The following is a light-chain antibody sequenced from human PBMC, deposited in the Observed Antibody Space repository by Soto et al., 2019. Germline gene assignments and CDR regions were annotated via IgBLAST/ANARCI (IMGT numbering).Light chain of an antibody. CDR3: SSYTSSSTLDV. V-gene: IGLV2-14*01. Sequence: QSALTQPASVSGSPGQSITISCTGTSSDVGGYNYVSWYQQHPGKAPKRMIYDVSNRPSGVSNRFSGSKSGNTASLTISGLQAEDEADYYCSSYTSSSTLDVFGTGTKVTVL. CDR2: DVS. CDR1: SSDVGGYNY. J-gene: IGLJ1*01.